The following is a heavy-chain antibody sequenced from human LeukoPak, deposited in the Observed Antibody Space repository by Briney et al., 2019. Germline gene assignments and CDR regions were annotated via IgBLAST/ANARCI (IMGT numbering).Heavy chain of an antibody. CDR1: GFTFSSYS. D-gene: IGHD6-6*01. J-gene: IGHJ3*02. CDR2: INWNGGST. Sequence: GGSLRLSCAASGFTFSSYSMNWVRQAPGKGLEWVSGINWNGGSTGYADSVKGRFTISRDNAKNSLYLQMNSLRAEDTALYHCARGGSSSEVAAFDIWGQGTMVTVSS. CDR3: ARGGSSSEVAAFDI. V-gene: IGHV3-20*01.